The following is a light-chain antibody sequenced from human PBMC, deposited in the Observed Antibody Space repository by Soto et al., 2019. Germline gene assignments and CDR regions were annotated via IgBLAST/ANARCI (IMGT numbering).Light chain of an antibody. CDR3: SSYTSSSTLAVV. CDR1: SSDVGSYNY. Sequence: QSALTQPASVSGSPGQSITISCTGTSSDVGSYNYVSWYQQHPGKAPKLMIYDVSNRPSGVSNRFSGSKSGNTASLTISGLQAEDEADYYCSSYTSSSTLAVVFGGGTKLTVL. V-gene: IGLV2-14*01. CDR2: DVS. J-gene: IGLJ2*01.